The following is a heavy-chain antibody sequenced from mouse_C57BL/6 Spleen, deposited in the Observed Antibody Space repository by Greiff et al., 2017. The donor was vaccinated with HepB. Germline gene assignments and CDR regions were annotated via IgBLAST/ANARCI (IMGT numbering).Heavy chain of an antibody. CDR1: GFTFTDYY. J-gene: IGHJ4*01. V-gene: IGHV7-3*01. CDR2: IRNKANGYTT. Sequence: EVKVVESGGGLVQPGGSLSLSCAASGFTFTDYYMSWVRQPPGKALEWLGFIRNKANGYTTEYSASVKGRFTISRDNYQSILYLQMNALRAEDSATYYCARFSTSYAMDYWGQGTSVTVSS. CDR3: ARFSTSYAMDY.